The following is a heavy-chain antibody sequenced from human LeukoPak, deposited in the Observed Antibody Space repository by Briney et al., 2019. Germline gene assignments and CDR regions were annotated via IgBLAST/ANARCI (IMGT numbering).Heavy chain of an antibody. V-gene: IGHV1-2*06. D-gene: IGHD5-18*01. CDR1: GYTFTGYY. CDR2: INPNSGGT. CDR3: ARVFDEDTAQIRFDY. J-gene: IGHJ4*02. Sequence: GASVKVSCKASGYTFTGYYMHWVRQAPGQGLEWMRRINPNSGGTNYAQKFQGRVTMTRDTSISTAYMELSRLRSDDTAVYYCARVFDEDTAQIRFDYWGQGTLVTVSS.